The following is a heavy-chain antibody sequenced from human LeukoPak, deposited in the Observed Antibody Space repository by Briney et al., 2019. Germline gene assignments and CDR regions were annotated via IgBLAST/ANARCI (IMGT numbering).Heavy chain of an antibody. CDR2: INPSGGST. CDR1: DCTFTSYY. D-gene: IGHD2-2*01. Sequence: GGSLNVCCKVSDCTFTSYYIHWVRQAPGQGLEWMGIINPSGGSTSYAQKFQGRVTMTRDTSTSTVYMELSSLRSEDTAVYYCARHSSYALYYFDYWGQGTLVTVSS. V-gene: IGHV1-46*03. CDR3: ARHSSYALYYFDY. J-gene: IGHJ4*02.